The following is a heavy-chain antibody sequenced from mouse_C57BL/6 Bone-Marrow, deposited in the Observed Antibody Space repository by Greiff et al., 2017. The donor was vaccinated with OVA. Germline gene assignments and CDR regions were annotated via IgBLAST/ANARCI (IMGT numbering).Heavy chain of an antibody. CDR1: GYTFTSYG. CDR3: ARRGWLLRNYAMDY. Sequence: VQLQQSGAELARPGASVKLSCKASGYTFTSYGISWVKQRTGQGLEWIGEIYPRSGNTYYNEKFKGKATLTADKSSSTAYMELRSLTSEDSAVYFGARRGWLLRNYAMDYWGQGTSVTVSS. J-gene: IGHJ4*01. CDR2: IYPRSGNT. D-gene: IGHD2-3*01. V-gene: IGHV1-81*01.